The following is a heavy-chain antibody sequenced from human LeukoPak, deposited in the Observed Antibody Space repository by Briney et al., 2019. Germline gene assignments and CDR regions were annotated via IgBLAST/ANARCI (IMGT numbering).Heavy chain of an antibody. CDR1: GFTFDDYD. CDR2: ISWNSGSI. J-gene: IGHJ4*02. D-gene: IGHD6-6*01. V-gene: IGHV3-9*01. CDR3: AKDRGPYSSLPVT. Sequence: GGSLRLSCAASGFTFDDYDMHWVRQAPGKGVEWVSGISWNSGSIGYADSVKGRFTISRDNAKNSLYLQMNSLRAEDTALYYCAKDRGPYSSLPVTWGQGTLVTVSS.